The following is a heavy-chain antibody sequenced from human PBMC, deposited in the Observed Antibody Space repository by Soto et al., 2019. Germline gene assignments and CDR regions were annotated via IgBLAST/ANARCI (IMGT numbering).Heavy chain of an antibody. D-gene: IGHD4-17*01. CDR2: IYYSGST. J-gene: IGHJ1*01. V-gene: IGHV4-39*01. CDR1: GGSISSSGHY. Sequence: XERLSLPCTGSGGSISSSGHYWGWIRQPPGKVLEWIVSIYYSGSTYYNPSLKSRVTISVDTSKNQFSLKLSSVTAADTAVYYCARTAVGGDYVEYFQNWGQGTLVTVSS. CDR3: ARTAVGGDYVEYFQN.